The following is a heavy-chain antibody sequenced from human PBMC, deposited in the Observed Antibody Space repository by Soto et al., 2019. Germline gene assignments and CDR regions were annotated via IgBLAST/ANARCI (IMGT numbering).Heavy chain of an antibody. D-gene: IGHD3-10*01. V-gene: IGHV4-34*01. CDR3: ARRGYGPGFPYYYGMDV. J-gene: IGHJ6*02. CDR2: INPTRGT. Sequence: SETLSLTCAVSSGSFTGHFWNWIRQPPGKGLEWIGEINPTRGTNYNPSLKSRVAIFIETSTNQFSLTLTSVTAADTAVYYCARRGYGPGFPYYYGMDVWGQGTTVTVSS. CDR1: SGSFTGHF.